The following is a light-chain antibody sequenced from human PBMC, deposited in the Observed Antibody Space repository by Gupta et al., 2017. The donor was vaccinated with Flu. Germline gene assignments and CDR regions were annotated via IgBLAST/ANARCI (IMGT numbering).Light chain of an antibody. J-gene: IGLJ2*01. CDR1: SSDVGGYNY. V-gene: IGLV2-14*01. Sequence: QSALTQPASVSGSPGPSIPVSCTGTSSDVGGYNYVSLYQQHPGKAPKLMIYEVSQWPAGDSHRFSGSKSGNTASLTISGLQAEDEADYYCSSYTSSGTVVFGGGTKLTVL. CDR2: EVS. CDR3: SSYTSSGTVV.